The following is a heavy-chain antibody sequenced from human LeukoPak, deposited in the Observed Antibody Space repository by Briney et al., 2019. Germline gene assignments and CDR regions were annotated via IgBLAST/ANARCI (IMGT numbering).Heavy chain of an antibody. CDR2: ISPNSGGT. CDR1: GYMFTGYY. D-gene: IGHD1-26*01. Sequence: ASVKASCKASGYMFTGYYMHWVRQAPGQGLEWMGWISPNSGGTNYGQKFQGRVTMTRDTSISTVYMELSRLRSDDTAVYYCARRGWELLDYFDYWGQGTLVTVSS. J-gene: IGHJ4*02. CDR3: ARRGWELLDYFDY. V-gene: IGHV1-2*02.